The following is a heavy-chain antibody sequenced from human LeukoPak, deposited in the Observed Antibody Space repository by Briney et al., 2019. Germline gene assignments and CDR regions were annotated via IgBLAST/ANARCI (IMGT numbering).Heavy chain of an antibody. J-gene: IGHJ3*02. V-gene: IGHV3-23*01. CDR3: AKGRVLTPEAGAFDI. D-gene: IGHD3-9*01. CDR2: ISGSGGST. Sequence: GGSLRLSCAASGFTFSYYDMSWVRQAPGKGLEWVSAISGSGGSTYYADSVKGRFTISRDNSKNTLYLQMNSLRAEDTAVYYCAKGRVLTPEAGAFDIWGQGTMVTVSS. CDR1: GFTFSYYD.